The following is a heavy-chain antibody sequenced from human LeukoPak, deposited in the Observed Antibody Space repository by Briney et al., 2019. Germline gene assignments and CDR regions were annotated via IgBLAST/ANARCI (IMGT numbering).Heavy chain of an antibody. CDR2: IGNTET. Sequence: GGSLRLSCATCGFTFNTNAMSWVRQAPGKGLEWVSTIGNTETFYADSVTGRLTISRDNSKNTVYLHMNSLRVEDTAVYYCAKDWIQFNRVFDCFDSWGQGTLVTVSS. V-gene: IGHV3-23*01. CDR3: AKDWIQFNRVFDCFDS. CDR1: GFTFNTNA. J-gene: IGHJ4*02. D-gene: IGHD2-21*01.